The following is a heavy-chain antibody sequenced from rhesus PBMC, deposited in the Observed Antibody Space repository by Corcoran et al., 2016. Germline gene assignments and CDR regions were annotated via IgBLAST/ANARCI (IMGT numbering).Heavy chain of an antibody. V-gene: IGHV1-111*02. J-gene: IGHJ4*01. CDR1: GYTFTDYY. CDR3: ATGRTGVSSD. CDR2: VDPEDGEA. Sequence: EVQLVQSGAEVKKPGASVKISCKASGYTFTDYYLHWVRKXPXKGLEWMGRVDPEDGEAIHEQKFQDRVTITADTSTDTAYMELSSLRSEATVVYYCATGRTGVSSDWGQGVLVTVSS. D-gene: IGHD3-34*01.